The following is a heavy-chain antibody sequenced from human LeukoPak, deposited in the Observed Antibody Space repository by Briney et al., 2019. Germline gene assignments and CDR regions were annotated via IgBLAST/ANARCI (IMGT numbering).Heavy chain of an antibody. CDR1: GGSISSSSYY. V-gene: IGHV4-39*01. CDR2: IYYSGST. CDR3: ARAQNEYVWGSYRYEFYYFDY. J-gene: IGHJ4*02. Sequence: SETLSLTCTVSGGSISSSSYYWGWIRQPPGKGLEWIGSIYYSGSTYYNPSLKSRVTISVDTSKNQFSLKLSSVTAADTAVYYCARAQNEYVWGSYRYEFYYFDYWGQGTLVTVSS. D-gene: IGHD3-16*02.